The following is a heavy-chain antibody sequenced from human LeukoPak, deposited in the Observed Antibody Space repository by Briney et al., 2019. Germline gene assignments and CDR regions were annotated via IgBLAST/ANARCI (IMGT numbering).Heavy chain of an antibody. D-gene: IGHD4-17*01. CDR1: GFTFSSYA. CDR3: AKDLDSTTYGYYFAY. CDR2: IGAGGTFT. J-gene: IGHJ4*02. V-gene: IGHV3-23*01. Sequence: PGGSLRLSCTASGFTFSSYAMNWVRQAPGKGLELGSGIGAGGTFTYYADSVKGRFTIFRDNSRNTRYLQMKRLRADDTAVYYCAKDLDSTTYGYYFAYWGQGTLVTVPS.